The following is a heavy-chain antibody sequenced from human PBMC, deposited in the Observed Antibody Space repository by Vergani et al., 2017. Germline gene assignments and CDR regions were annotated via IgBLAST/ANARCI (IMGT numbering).Heavy chain of an antibody. CDR1: GGSFNTYY. CDR2: IYYSGST. Sequence: QVQLEESGPGLVKPSETLSLTCTVSGGSFNTYYWSWIRQPPGKGLEWIGYIYYSGSTNYNPSLKSRVTISVDTSKNQFSLKLSSVTAADTALYYCARGGWRPAAQYFQHWGQGTLVTVSS. CDR3: ARGGWRPAAQYFQH. D-gene: IGHD2-2*01. V-gene: IGHV4-59*12. J-gene: IGHJ1*01.